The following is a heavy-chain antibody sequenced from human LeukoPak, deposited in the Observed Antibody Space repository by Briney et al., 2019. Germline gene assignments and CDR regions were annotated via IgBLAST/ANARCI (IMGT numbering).Heavy chain of an antibody. D-gene: IGHD3-3*01. V-gene: IGHV4-39*01. CDR1: GGSISSSSYY. CDR3: ARSAAYYDFWSGISFDP. Sequence: SETLSLTCTVSGGSISSSSYYWGWIRQPPGKGLEWIGSIYFSGSTYYNPSLKSRVTISVDPSKNQFSLKLSSVTAADTAVYYCARSAAYYDFWSGISFDPWGQGTLVTVSS. J-gene: IGHJ5*02. CDR2: IYFSGST.